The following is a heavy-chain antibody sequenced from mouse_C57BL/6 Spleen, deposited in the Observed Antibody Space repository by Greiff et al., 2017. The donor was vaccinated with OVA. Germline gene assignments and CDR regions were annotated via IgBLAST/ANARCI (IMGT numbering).Heavy chain of an antibody. CDR2: IDPSDSYT. CDR1: GYTFTSYW. Sequence: QVQLQQPGAELVKPGASVKLSCKASGYTFTSYWMQWVKQRPGQGLAWIGEIDPSDSYTNYNQKFKGKATLTVDTSSSTAYMQLSSLTSEDSAVYYCARIDYWGQGTTLTVSS. CDR3: ARIDY. V-gene: IGHV1-50*01. J-gene: IGHJ2*01.